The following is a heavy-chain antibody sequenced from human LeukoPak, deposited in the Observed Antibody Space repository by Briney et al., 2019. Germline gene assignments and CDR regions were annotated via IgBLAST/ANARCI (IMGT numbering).Heavy chain of an antibody. J-gene: IGHJ4*02. CDR3: ARDGYSGIDY. D-gene: IGHD4-23*01. V-gene: IGHV3-48*03. CDR2: ISSSGSTI. CDR1: GFTFSSYE. Sequence: PGGSLRLSCAASGFTFSSYEMNWVRQAPGKGLEWVSYISSSGSTIYYADSVKGRFTISRDNSKNTLYLQMNSLRAEDTAVYYCARDGYSGIDYWGQGTLVTVSS.